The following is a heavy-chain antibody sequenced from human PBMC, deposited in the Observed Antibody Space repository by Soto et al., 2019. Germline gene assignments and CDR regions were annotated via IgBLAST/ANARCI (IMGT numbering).Heavy chain of an antibody. CDR1: GFTFSSYG. D-gene: IGHD2-15*01. CDR3: QKACRQARYCYYGLDV. Sequence: GGSLRLSCAASGFTFSSYGMHWVRQAPGKGLEWVAVISYDGSNKYYADSVKGRFTISRDNSKNTLYLQMNSLRAEDTAVYYCQKACRQARYCYYGLDVWGQGTTVTVSS. CDR2: ISYDGSNK. V-gene: IGHV3-30*18. J-gene: IGHJ6*02.